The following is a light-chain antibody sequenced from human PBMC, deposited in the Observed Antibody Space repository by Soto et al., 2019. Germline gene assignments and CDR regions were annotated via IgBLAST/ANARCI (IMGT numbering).Light chain of an antibody. Sequence: DIQMTHSPSSVSASVGDRVTITCQASQDITNFLNWYQQKPGKAPKLLISDASNLEAGVPSRFSGSGSGTDFTLTIGSLQPEDFATYYCQQYDNVPITFGQGTRLEIK. CDR3: QQYDNVPIT. CDR2: DAS. V-gene: IGKV1-33*01. CDR1: QDITNF. J-gene: IGKJ5*01.